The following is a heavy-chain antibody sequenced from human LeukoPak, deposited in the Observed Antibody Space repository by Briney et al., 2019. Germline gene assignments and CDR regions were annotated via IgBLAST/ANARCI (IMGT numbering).Heavy chain of an antibody. Sequence: SETLSLTCTVSGGSTSSYYWSWIRQPPGKGLEWIAYIYYSGSTKYNPSLKSRVTISVDTSKNQFSLNLNSVTAADTAVYYCARHARNILNAYDIWGQGTMVTASS. J-gene: IGHJ3*02. CDR2: IYYSGST. CDR1: GGSTSSYY. D-gene: IGHD2-2*02. CDR3: ARHARNILNAYDI. V-gene: IGHV4-59*08.